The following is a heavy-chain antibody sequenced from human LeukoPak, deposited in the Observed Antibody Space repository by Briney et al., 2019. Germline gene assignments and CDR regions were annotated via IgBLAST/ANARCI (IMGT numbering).Heavy chain of an antibody. J-gene: IGHJ4*02. CDR3: ASWQLAFDY. V-gene: IGHV3-48*04. CDR1: GFNLSNYW. CDR2: ISSSGSTI. Sequence: GGSLRLSCAASGFNLSNYWMTWVRQAPGKGLEWVSYISSSGSTIYYADSVKGRFTISRDNAKNSLYLQMNNLRAEDTAVYYCASWQLAFDYWGQGTLVTVSS. D-gene: IGHD6-6*01.